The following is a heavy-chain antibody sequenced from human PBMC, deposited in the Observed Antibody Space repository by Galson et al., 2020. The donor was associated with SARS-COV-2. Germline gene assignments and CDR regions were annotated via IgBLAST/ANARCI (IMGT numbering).Heavy chain of an antibody. J-gene: IGHJ5*02. V-gene: IGHV4-30-2*01. CDR2: IYPSGST. D-gene: IGHD3-9*01. Sequence: SETLSLTCAVSGGSISSGGYSWSWIRQPPGKGLEWIGYIYPSGSTYYNPSLKSRVTISVDRSTNQFSLKLSSVTAAGTAVYYCARSTYDIFGPSWFDPWGQGTLVTVSA. CDR1: GGSISSGGYS. CDR3: ARSTYDIFGPSWFDP.